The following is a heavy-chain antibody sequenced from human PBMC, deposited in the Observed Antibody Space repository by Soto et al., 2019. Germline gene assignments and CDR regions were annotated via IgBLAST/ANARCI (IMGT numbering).Heavy chain of an antibody. CDR3: ARASFLTGFGSNDAFDI. CDR2: ISAYNGNT. D-gene: IGHD3-9*01. CDR1: GYTFTSYG. V-gene: IGHV1-18*01. J-gene: IGHJ3*02. Sequence: ASVKVSCKASGYTFTSYGISWVRQAPGQGLEWKGWISAYNGNTNYAQKLQGRAAMTTDTSTSSAYMELRSLRSDDTVVYYCARASFLTGFGSNDAFDIWGQGTMVTVSS.